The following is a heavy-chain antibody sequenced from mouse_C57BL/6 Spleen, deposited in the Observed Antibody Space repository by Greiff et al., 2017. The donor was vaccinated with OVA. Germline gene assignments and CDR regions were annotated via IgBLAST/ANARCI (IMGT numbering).Heavy chain of an antibody. CDR1: GYSFTGYY. V-gene: IGHV1-42*01. Sequence: VQLQQSGPELVKPGASVKISCKASGYSFTGYYMNWVKQSPEKSLEWIGEINPSTGGTTYNQKFKAKATLTVDKSSSTAYMQLKSLTSEDSAVYYCAREDSLGWGQGTLVTVSA. CDR3: AREDSLG. J-gene: IGHJ3*01. CDR2: INPSTGGT. D-gene: IGHD3-3*01.